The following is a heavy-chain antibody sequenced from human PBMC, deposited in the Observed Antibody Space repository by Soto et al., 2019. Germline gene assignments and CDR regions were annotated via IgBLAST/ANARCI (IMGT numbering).Heavy chain of an antibody. J-gene: IGHJ4*02. CDR1: GFTVNSDY. CDR3: AGGFNYGYIDY. D-gene: IGHD5-18*01. Sequence: PGGSLRLSCAASGFTVNSDYMSWLRQAPGEGLEWVSITYAGGSTYYADSVKGRFTVSRDSSRTTLYLQMNGLRAGDTAVYYCAGGFNYGYIDYWGQGALVTVSS. CDR2: TYAGGST. V-gene: IGHV3-53*01.